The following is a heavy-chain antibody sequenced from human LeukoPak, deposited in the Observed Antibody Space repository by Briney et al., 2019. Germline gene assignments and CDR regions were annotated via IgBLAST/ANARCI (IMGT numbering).Heavy chain of an antibody. CDR2: ILTAGET. Sequence: GGSLRLSCAASGFTVSSNFMSWVRQAPGKGLEWVSVILTAGETYYADSVKGRFTISRDDSKDMVYLQMNSLRAEDTAVYFCAREGYTSGWFRLWGQGTLVTVSS. D-gene: IGHD6-19*01. CDR1: GFTVSSNF. J-gene: IGHJ4*02. CDR3: AREGYTSGWFRL. V-gene: IGHV3-53*01.